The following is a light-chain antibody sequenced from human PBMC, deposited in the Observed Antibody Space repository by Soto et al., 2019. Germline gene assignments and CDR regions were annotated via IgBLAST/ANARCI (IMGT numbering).Light chain of an antibody. CDR1: QSLLHSDGKTF. CDR3: LQTIHLPRT. J-gene: IGKJ1*01. CDR2: EVS. Sequence: DVVMTQTPLSLSVTPGQPASISCKSSQSLLHSDGKTFFYWYLQRPGQPPQLLIYEVSNRFSGVPDRFSGSVSGTDFTQKISRVEAEDVGVYYCLQTIHLPRTFGQGTKVHIK. V-gene: IGKV2D-29*01.